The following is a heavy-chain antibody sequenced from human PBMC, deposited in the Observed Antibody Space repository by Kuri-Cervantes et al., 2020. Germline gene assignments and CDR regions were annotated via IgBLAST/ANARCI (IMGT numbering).Heavy chain of an antibody. CDR1: GFTFSSYG. J-gene: IGHJ4*02. CDR3: ARAGEALTSGWNFDS. CDR2: ISYDGSNK. Sequence: GGSLRLSCAASGFTFSSYGMHWVRQAPGKGLEWVAVISYDGSNKYYADSVKGRFTISRDNSKNTLYLQMNSLRAEDTAVYYCARAGEALTSGWNFDSWGQGTLVTVSS. V-gene: IGHV3-30*03. D-gene: IGHD6-19*01.